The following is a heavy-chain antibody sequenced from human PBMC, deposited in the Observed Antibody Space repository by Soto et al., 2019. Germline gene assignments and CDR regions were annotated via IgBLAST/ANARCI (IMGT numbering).Heavy chain of an antibody. Sequence: GGSLRLSCAASGFTVSSNYMSWVRQAPGKGLEWLSVIYTDDSTYYADSVKGRFTISRHNSKNTLYLQMNSLRAEDTALYYCAKGQVTVVTPGYFQHWGQGTLVTVSS. V-gene: IGHV3-53*04. D-gene: IGHD2-21*02. CDR3: AKGQVTVVTPGYFQH. CDR1: GFTVSSNY. J-gene: IGHJ1*01. CDR2: IYTDDST.